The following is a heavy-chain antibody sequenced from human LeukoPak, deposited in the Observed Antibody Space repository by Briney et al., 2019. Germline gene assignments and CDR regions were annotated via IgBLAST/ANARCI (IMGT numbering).Heavy chain of an antibody. CDR3: ARDLGYDVLTGYYSD. V-gene: IGHV3-33*01. D-gene: IGHD3-9*01. Sequence: PGRSLRLSCAASGFTFSRSGMHWVRQAPGKGLEWVAVIWYDGSNKYYADSVKGRFTISRDNSKNTLYLQMNSLRAEDTAVYYCARDLGYDVLTGYYSDWGQGTLVTVSS. CDR2: IWYDGSNK. J-gene: IGHJ4*02. CDR1: GFTFSRSG.